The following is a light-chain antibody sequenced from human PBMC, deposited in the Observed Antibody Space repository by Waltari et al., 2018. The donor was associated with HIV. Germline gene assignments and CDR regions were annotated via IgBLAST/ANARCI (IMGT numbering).Light chain of an antibody. V-gene: IGLV2-23*02. CDR3: CAYAGSTTYVI. J-gene: IGLJ2*01. CDR2: EVS. CDR1: SSDVGGYNL. Sequence: QSALTQPASVSGSPGQSITISCTGTSSDVGGYNLVSWYHQHPGKATRLLIYEVSKRRSWFSNRFSGSKSGDTASQTICVLQAEDEAEYYCCAYAGSTTYVIFGGGTKLTVL.